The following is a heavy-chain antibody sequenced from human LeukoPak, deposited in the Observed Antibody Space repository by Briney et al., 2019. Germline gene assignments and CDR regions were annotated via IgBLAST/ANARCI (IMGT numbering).Heavy chain of an antibody. Sequence: GGSLRLSCAASGFTFSSYAMHWVRQAPGKGLEWVAVISYDGSNKYYADSVKGRFTISRDNSKNTLYLQMNSLRAEDTAVYYCARDSAYCYDSSGYPTAWGQGTLVTVSS. J-gene: IGHJ4*02. CDR2: ISYDGSNK. V-gene: IGHV3-30-3*01. CDR1: GFTFSSYA. CDR3: ARDSAYCYDSSGYPTA. D-gene: IGHD3-22*01.